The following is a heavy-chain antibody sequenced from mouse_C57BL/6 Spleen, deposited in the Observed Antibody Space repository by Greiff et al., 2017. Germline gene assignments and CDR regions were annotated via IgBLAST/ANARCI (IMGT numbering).Heavy chain of an antibody. CDR1: GYTFTSYW. D-gene: IGHD1-1*01. Sequence: QVQLQQPGAELVMPGASVKLSCKASGYTFTSYWMHWVKQRPGQGLEWIGEIDPSDSYTNYNQKFKGKSTLTVDKSSSTAYMQLSSLTSEDSAVYYCARSYGSSYYLDYWGQGTTLTVSS. CDR3: ARSYGSSYYLDY. J-gene: IGHJ2*01. CDR2: IDPSDSYT. V-gene: IGHV1-69*01.